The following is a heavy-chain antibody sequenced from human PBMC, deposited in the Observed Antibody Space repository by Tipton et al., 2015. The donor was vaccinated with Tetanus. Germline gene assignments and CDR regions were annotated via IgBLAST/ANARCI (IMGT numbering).Heavy chain of an antibody. V-gene: IGHV4-61*01. CDR1: GASISRSSHY. J-gene: IGHJ4*02. Sequence: TLSLTCSVSGASISRSSHYWTWIRQSPGKEPEWVGYVYHNGNTNYHPSLKGRLTISADMSKNQFSLNLKSVITADTAIYYCARANNDYPKKGPFDYWGQGILVTVSS. CDR2: VYHNGNT. D-gene: IGHD5-12*01. CDR3: ARANNDYPKKGPFDY.